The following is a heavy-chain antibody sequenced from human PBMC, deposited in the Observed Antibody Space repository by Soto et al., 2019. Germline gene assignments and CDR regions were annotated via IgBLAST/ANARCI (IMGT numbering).Heavy chain of an antibody. V-gene: IGHV3-11*01. CDR2: ISSSGSTI. Sequence: GGSLRLSCAASGFTFSDYYMSWIRQAPGKGLEWVSYISSSGSTIYYADSVKDRFTISRDNAKNSLYLQMNSLRAEDTAVYYCARDLFGYSGYDSPNWGQGTLVTVSS. CDR3: ARDLFGYSGYDSPN. D-gene: IGHD5-12*01. CDR1: GFTFSDYY. J-gene: IGHJ4*02.